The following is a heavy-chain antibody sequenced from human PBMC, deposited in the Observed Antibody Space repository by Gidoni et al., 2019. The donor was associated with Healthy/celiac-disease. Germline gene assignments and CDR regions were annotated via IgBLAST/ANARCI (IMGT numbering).Heavy chain of an antibody. V-gene: IGHV4-34*01. D-gene: IGHD6-19*01. CDR1: GGSFSGYY. Sequence: QVQLQQWGAGLLKPSETLSLTCAVYGGSFSGYYWSWIRQPPGKGLEWIGEINHSGSTNYNPSLKSRVTISVDTSKNQFSLKLSSVTAADTAVYYCARNRHQWLVSYNWFDPWGQGTLVTVSS. J-gene: IGHJ5*02. CDR2: INHSGST. CDR3: ARNRHQWLVSYNWFDP.